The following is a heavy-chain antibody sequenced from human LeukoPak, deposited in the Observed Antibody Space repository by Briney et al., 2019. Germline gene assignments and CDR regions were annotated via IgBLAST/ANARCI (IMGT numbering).Heavy chain of an antibody. CDR2: INPNSGGT. V-gene: IGHV1-2*02. CDR1: GYTFTGYY. CDR3: ARGSEYPPQWELLRPFDY. J-gene: IGHJ4*02. Sequence: GASVKVSCKTSGYTFTGYYMHWVRQAPGQGLEWMGWINPNSGGTNYAQKFQGRVTMTRDTSISTAYMELSRLRSDDTAVYYCARGSEYPPQWELLRPFDYWGQGTLVTVSS. D-gene: IGHD1-26*01.